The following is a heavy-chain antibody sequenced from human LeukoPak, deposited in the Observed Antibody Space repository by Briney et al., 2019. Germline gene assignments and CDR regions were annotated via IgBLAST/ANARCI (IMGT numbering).Heavy chain of an antibody. J-gene: IGHJ6*03. CDR3: ARGGSGSSRNYYYYYYMDV. D-gene: IGHD3-10*01. V-gene: IGHV1-18*01. Sequence: ASVKVSCKASGYTFTSYGISWVRQAPGQGLEWMGWISAYNGNTNYAQKLQGRVTMTTDTSTSTAYMELRSLRSDDTAVYYCARGGSGSSRNYYYYYYMDVWGKGTTVTVSS. CDR1: GYTFTSYG. CDR2: ISAYNGNT.